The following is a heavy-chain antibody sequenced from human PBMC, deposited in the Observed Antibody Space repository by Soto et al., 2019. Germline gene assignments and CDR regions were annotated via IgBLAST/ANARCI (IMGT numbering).Heavy chain of an antibody. J-gene: IGHJ4*02. D-gene: IGHD2-2*01. CDR1: GFTFSIYS. Sequence: RGALLVCCAASGFTFSIYSMNWVRQAPGKGLDRVSSISSSSSYIYYADSVKGRFTISRDNAKNSLYLQMNSLRAEDTAVYYCAIIVVVPYAKDGFDCWGQGTMVTVSS. V-gene: IGHV3-21*01. CDR3: AIIVVVPYAKDGFDC. CDR2: ISSSSSYI.